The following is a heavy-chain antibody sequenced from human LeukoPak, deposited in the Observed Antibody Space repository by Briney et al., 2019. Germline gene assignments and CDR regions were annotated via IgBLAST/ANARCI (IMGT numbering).Heavy chain of an antibody. CDR3: ARSGGPGTYHQLRYNWFDP. V-gene: IGHV3-21*01. Sequence: GRSLRLSCAASGFTLSDYHMNWVRQAPGKGLEWLSSITTISHYIYYAGAVRGRFTISRDNAKNSLYLQMNSLRGEDTAVYYCARSGGPGTYHQLRYNWFDPWGQETLVTVSS. J-gene: IGHJ5*02. CDR2: ITTISHYI. CDR1: GFTLSDYH. D-gene: IGHD3-10*01.